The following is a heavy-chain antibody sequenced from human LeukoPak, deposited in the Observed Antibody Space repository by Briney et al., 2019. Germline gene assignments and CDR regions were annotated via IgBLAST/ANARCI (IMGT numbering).Heavy chain of an antibody. V-gene: IGHV1-69*01. CDR3: AREGSGYSWFDY. J-gene: IGHJ4*02. CDR1: GGTFSSYA. D-gene: IGHD5-18*01. CDR2: IIPIFGTA. Sequence: SVKVSCKASGGTFSSYAISWVRQAPGQGLEWMGGIIPIFGTANYAQKFQGRVTITADESTSTAYMELSSLRSEGTAVYYCAREGSGYSWFDYWGQGTLVTVSS.